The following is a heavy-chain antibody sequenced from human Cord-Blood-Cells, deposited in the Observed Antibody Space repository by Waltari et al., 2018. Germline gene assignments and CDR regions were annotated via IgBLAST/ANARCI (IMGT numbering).Heavy chain of an antibody. V-gene: IGHV4-39*01. CDR2: IYYSGST. CDR3: ARHGRYCSSTSCYGTFDP. CDR1: GGSISSSSYY. J-gene: IGHJ5*02. D-gene: IGHD2-2*01. Sequence: QLQLQESGPGLVKPSETLSLTCTVSGGSISSSSYYWGWIRQPPGKGLEWIGSIYYSGSTYYNPSLKSRVTISVDTSKNQFSLKLSSVTAADTAVYYCARHGRYCSSTSCYGTFDPWGQGTLVTVSS.